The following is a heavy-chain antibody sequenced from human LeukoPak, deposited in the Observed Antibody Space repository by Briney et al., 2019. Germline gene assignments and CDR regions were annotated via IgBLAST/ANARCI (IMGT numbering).Heavy chain of an antibody. V-gene: IGHV4-34*01. Sequence: PSETLSLTCAVYGGSFSGYYWSWIRQPPGKGLEWIGEINHSGSTNYNPSLKSRVTISVDTSKNQFSLKLSSVTAADTAVYYCAGGSGTYYSLSNYWGQGTLVTVSS. J-gene: IGHJ4*02. CDR1: GGSFSGYY. CDR3: AGGSGTYYSLSNY. D-gene: IGHD3-10*01. CDR2: INHSGST.